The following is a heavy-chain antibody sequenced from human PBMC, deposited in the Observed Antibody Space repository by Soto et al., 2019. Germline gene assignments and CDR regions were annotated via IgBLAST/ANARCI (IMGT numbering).Heavy chain of an antibody. CDR3: AKINYYYYMDV. CDR2: IYYSGST. V-gene: IGHV4-59*08. CDR1: GGSISSYY. Sequence: SETLSLTCTVSGGSISSYYWSWIRQPPGKGLEWIGYIYYSGSTNYNPSLKSRVTISVDASKNQFSLKLSSVTAADTAVYYCAKINYYYYMDVGGKGTTVTVPS. J-gene: IGHJ6*03.